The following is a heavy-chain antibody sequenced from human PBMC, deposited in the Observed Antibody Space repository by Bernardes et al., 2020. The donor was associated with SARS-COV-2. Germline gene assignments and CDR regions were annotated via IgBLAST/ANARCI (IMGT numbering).Heavy chain of an antibody. J-gene: IGHJ6*02. V-gene: IGHV1-8*01. CDR1: GYTFTSYD. D-gene: IGHD3-3*01. Sequence: ASVKVSCKASGYTFTSYDINWVRQATGQGLEWMGWMNPNSGNTGYAQKFQGRVTMTRNTSISTAYMELSSLRSEDTAVYYFARGRVRTIFGVVIDNHYYYGMDVWGQGTTVTVSS. CDR2: MNPNSGNT. CDR3: ARGRVRTIFGVVIDNHYYYGMDV.